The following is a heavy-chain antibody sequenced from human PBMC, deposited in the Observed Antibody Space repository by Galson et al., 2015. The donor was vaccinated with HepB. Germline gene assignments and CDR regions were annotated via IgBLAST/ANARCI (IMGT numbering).Heavy chain of an antibody. CDR2: ISSSSSYI. Sequence: SLRLSCAASGFTFSRYSMNWVRQAPGKGLEWVSSISSSSSYIYYADSVKGRFTISRDNAKNSLYLQMNSLRAEDTAVYYCARDRSSDYYYGMDVWGQGTTVTVSS. V-gene: IGHV3-21*01. CDR3: ARDRSSDYYYGMDV. J-gene: IGHJ6*02. D-gene: IGHD6-25*01. CDR1: GFTFSRYS.